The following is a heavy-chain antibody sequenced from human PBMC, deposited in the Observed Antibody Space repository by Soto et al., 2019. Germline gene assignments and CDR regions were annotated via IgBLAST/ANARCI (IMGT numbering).Heavy chain of an antibody. V-gene: IGHV3-15*01. CDR2: IISKKDGGAR. J-gene: IGHJ3*02. Sequence: EVQLVESGGGLVKPGGSLRLSCAASGFTFSNAWMSWVRQAPGKGLEWVGRIISKKDGGARDYTEPVKGRFSISGDDSNNAIYLEMHNLKTEDTAVYYCAASLTGGAFDIWGQGTMVTVSS. CDR3: AASLTGGAFDI. CDR1: GFTFSNAW. D-gene: IGHD7-27*01.